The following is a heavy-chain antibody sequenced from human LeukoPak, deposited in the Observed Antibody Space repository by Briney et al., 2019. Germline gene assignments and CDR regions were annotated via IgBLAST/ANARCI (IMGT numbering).Heavy chain of an antibody. CDR2: IYPGDSDT. V-gene: IGHV5-51*01. CDR1: GYSFTSFW. D-gene: IGHD2-2*01. CDR3: AKIDRQYCSRSSCYALDY. Sequence: GESLKISCKCSGYSFTSFWIGWVRQMPGKGLEWMGIIYPGDSDTRYSPSFEGQVTISVDKSISTAYLQWSSLKASDTAIYYCAKIDRQYCSRSSCYALDYWGQGTQVTVSS. J-gene: IGHJ4*02.